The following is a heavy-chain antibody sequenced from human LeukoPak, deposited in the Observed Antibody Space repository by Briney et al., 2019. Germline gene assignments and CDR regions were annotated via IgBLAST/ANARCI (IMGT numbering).Heavy chain of an antibody. CDR2: IKSDGSSS. Sequence: GGSLRLSCAASGFTFSSYAMSWVRQAPGKGLEWVSRIKSDGSSSTYADSVKGRFTISRDNAKNSLYLQMNNLRAEDTAVYYCVRDLDLGGYSTFEYWGQGTLVTVSS. V-gene: IGHV3-74*01. CDR1: GFTFSSYA. CDR3: VRDLDLGGYSTFEY. J-gene: IGHJ4*02. D-gene: IGHD4-23*01.